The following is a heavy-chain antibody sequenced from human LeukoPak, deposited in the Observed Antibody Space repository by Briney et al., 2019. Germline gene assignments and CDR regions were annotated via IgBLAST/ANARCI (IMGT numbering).Heavy chain of an antibody. J-gene: IGHJ4*02. CDR3: ARHVSVHYSSFDY. CDR2: INHSGST. V-gene: IGHV4-34*01. CDR1: GGSFSGYY. D-gene: IGHD2-15*01. Sequence: SETLSLTCAVYGGSFSGYYWSWIRQPPGKGLEWIGEINHSGSTNYNPSLKSRVTISVDTSKKQFSLNLTSVTAADTAVYYCARHVSVHYSSFDYWGRGTLVTVSS.